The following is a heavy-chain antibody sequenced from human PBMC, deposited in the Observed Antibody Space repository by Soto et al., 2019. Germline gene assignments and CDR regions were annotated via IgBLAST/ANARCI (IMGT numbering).Heavy chain of an antibody. V-gene: IGHV1-69*06. CDR3: ARDKDSSSWSPYYYYGMDV. CDR2: IIPIFGTA. CDR1: GGTFSSYA. J-gene: IGHJ6*02. D-gene: IGHD6-13*01. Sequence: QVQLVQSGAEVKKPGSSVKVSCKASGGTFSSYAISWVRQAPGQGLGWMGGIIPIFGTANYAQKFQGRVTITADKSTSTAYMELSSLRSEDTAVYYCARDKDSSSWSPYYYYGMDVWGQGTTVTVSS.